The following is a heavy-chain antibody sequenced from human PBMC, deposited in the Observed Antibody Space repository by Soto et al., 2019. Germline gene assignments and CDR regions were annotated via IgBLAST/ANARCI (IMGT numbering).Heavy chain of an antibody. J-gene: IGHJ4*02. Sequence: SETLSLTCTVSGGSISSGGYYWSWIRQHPGKGLEWIGYVYYGGTAYYDPSLKSRVTISVDTSKNQFSLKLSSVTAADTAVYYCARGITMVRGVIFSPYFDYWGQGTLVTVSS. D-gene: IGHD3-10*01. V-gene: IGHV4-31*03. CDR2: VYYGGTA. CDR3: ARGITMVRGVIFSPYFDY. CDR1: GGSISSGGYY.